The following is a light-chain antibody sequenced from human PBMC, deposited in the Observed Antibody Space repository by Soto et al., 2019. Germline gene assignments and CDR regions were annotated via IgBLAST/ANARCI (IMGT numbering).Light chain of an antibody. CDR2: EVT. Sequence: QSALTQPASVSGSPGQSITISCTGTSSDVGFFNYVSWYQQHPGKAPKLMIYEVTNRPSGVSIRFSGSKSGNTASLTISGLQAEDEADYYCSSYAGYYTLVFGGGTKLTVL. V-gene: IGLV2-14*01. CDR1: SSDVGFFNY. CDR3: SSYAGYYTLV. J-gene: IGLJ2*01.